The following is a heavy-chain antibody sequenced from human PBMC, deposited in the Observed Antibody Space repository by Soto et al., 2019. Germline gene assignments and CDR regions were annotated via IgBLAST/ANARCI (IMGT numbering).Heavy chain of an antibody. CDR2: IWFDGSKK. Sequence: GGSLRLSCAASGFTFRSYGIHWVRQAPGKGLEWVALIWFDGSKKYYVDSVKGRFAVSRDNSKNTLYLQMNSLRVEDTAVYYCARDRLVPYGYGMDVWGQGTTVTSP. CDR1: GFTFRSYG. J-gene: IGHJ6*02. V-gene: IGHV3-33*01. CDR3: ARDRLVPYGYGMDV. D-gene: IGHD2-2*01.